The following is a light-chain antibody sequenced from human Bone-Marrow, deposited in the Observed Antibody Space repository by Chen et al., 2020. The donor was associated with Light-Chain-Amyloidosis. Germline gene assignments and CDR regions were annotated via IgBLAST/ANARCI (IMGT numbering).Light chain of an antibody. Sequence: DIQMTQSPSTLSASVGDRVTFTCRASRTISTWLAWYQQKPGKAPKLLIYKAFTLESGVPSRFSGSGSGTEFTLTISSLQPDDFASYYCQQYNSNPLTFGGGTKVEIK. J-gene: IGKJ4*01. CDR2: KAF. CDR1: RTISTW. V-gene: IGKV1-5*03. CDR3: QQYNSNPLT.